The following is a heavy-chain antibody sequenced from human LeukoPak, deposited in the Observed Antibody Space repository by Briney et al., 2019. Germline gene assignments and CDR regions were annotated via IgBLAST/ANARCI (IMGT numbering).Heavy chain of an antibody. CDR3: ARDYYFASGTPHAFDI. CDR1: GFTFSSYS. CDR2: ISGSGTYM. Sequence: GGSLRLSCAASGFTFSSYSMNWVRQAPGKGLEWVSSISGSGTYMFYPDSVKGRFTISRDDARNSLYLQMSSLRAEDTAVYYCARDYYFASGTPHAFDIWGQGTMVTVSS. V-gene: IGHV3-21*01. J-gene: IGHJ3*02. D-gene: IGHD3-10*01.